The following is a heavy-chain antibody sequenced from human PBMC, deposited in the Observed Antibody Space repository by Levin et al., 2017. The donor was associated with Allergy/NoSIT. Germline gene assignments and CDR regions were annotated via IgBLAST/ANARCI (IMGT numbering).Heavy chain of an antibody. V-gene: IGHV3-23*01. Sequence: QAGGSLRLSCGASGFTFSNYAMNWVCQAPGKGLEWVSSIGDSGGNTYYADSVKGRFTISRDNSKDTLYLQMNSLRAEDTALYYCAKDRDRYGWDFDYWGQGTLVTVSS. CDR2: IGDSGGNT. CDR1: GFTFSNYA. D-gene: IGHD5-18*01. CDR3: AKDRDRYGWDFDY. J-gene: IGHJ4*02.